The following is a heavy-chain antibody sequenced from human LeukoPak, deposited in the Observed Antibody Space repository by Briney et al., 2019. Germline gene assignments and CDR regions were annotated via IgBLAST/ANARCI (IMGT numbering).Heavy chain of an antibody. CDR1: GGTFSSYA. J-gene: IGHJ2*01. CDR3: ARDGIAAAHRNWYFDL. Sequence: SVKVSCKASGGTFSSYAISWVRQAPGQGLEWMGGIIPIFGTANYAQKFLGRVTITADESTSTAYMELSSLRSEDTAVYYCARDGIAAAHRNWYFDLWGRGTLVTVSS. V-gene: IGHV1-69*13. CDR2: IIPIFGTA. D-gene: IGHD6-13*01.